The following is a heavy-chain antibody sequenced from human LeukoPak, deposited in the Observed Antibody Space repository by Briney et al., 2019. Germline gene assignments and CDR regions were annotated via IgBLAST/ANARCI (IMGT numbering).Heavy chain of an antibody. CDR3: ARGGTVVTHDY. D-gene: IGHD4-23*01. J-gene: IGHJ4*02. CDR2: ITGNGGST. Sequence: GGSLRLSCAASGFTFRTYAMTWVRQAPGKGLEWVSSITGNGGSTYYADSVKGRFTISRDNSKNTLYLQMNSLRAEDTAVYYCARGGTVVTHDYWGQGTLVTVSS. CDR1: GFTFRTYA. V-gene: IGHV3-23*01.